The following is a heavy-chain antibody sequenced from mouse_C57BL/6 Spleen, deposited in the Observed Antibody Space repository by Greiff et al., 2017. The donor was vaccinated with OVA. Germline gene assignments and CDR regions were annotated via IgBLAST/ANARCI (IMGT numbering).Heavy chain of an antibody. CDR2: INPCNGGT. CDR3: ARDYYGSSYENYFDY. Sequence: QVQLQQPGTELVKPGASVKLSCKASGYTFTSYWMHWVKQRPGQGLEWIGNINPCNGGTNYNETFKSKSPLTVDQSSRPAYMQIRSLRSEDAAVYYCARDYYGSSYENYFDYWGQGTTLTVSS. D-gene: IGHD1-1*01. V-gene: IGHV1-53*01. J-gene: IGHJ2*01. CDR1: GYTFTSYW.